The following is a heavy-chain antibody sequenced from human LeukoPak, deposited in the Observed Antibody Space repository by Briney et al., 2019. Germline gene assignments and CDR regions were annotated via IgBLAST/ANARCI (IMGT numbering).Heavy chain of an antibody. Sequence: GASVKVSCKASGYTFTSYDINWVRQATGQGLEWMGWMNPNSGNTGYAQKFHGRVTMTRNTSISTAYMELSSLRSGDTAVYYCARADGSYYEDPNYYYYYMDVWGKGTTVTVSS. J-gene: IGHJ6*03. D-gene: IGHD1-26*01. V-gene: IGHV1-8*01. CDR3: ARADGSYYEDPNYYYYYMDV. CDR2: MNPNSGNT. CDR1: GYTFTSYD.